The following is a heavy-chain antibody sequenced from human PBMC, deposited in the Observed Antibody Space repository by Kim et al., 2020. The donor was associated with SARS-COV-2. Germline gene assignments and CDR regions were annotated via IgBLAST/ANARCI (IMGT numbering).Heavy chain of an antibody. D-gene: IGHD3-3*01. CDR2: IYHSGST. V-gene: IGHV4-30-2*01. J-gene: IGHJ4*02. Sequence: SETLSLTCAVSGGSISSGTYSWSWIRQPPGKGLEWIGYIYHSGSTYYNPSLKSRVTISVDRSKNQFSLKLTSVTAADTAVYYSAGGVRFLEWTNYFDYWGQGTLVTVSS. CDR1: GGSISSGTYS. CDR3: AGGVRFLEWTNYFDY.